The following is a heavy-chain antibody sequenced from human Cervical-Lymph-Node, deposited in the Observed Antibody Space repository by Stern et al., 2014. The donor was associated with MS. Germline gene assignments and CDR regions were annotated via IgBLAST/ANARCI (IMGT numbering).Heavy chain of an antibody. CDR2: INNGNGNR. CDR3: ARTGTVVTSGYYYGMDV. J-gene: IGHJ6*02. Sequence: VQLVESGAEVKKPGASVKVSCKTAGYNFTDYGIIWVRQAPGQRLEWMGGINNGNGNRRYSQKIQGRVTITRDTSASTAYMELSSLRSEDTAVYYCARTGTVVTSGYYYGMDVWGQGTTVTVSS. V-gene: IGHV1-3*04. D-gene: IGHD4-23*01. CDR1: GYNFTDYG.